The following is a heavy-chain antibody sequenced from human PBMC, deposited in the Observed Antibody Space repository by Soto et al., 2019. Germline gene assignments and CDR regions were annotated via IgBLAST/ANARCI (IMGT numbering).Heavy chain of an antibody. D-gene: IGHD1-1*01. CDR3: AHRLSGYNWNGGYFDY. V-gene: IGHV2-5*02. CDR1: GFSLTSRPMG. J-gene: IGHJ4*02. CDR2: IYWDDDK. Sequence: QITLRESGPTRVKPTQTLTLTCTFSGFSLTSRPMGVGWIRQPPGKALEWLVVIYWDDDKRYSPSLKSRLTITKDTSGNQVVITMTNMDTVDTATYYCAHRLSGYNWNGGYFDYWGQGALVTVSS.